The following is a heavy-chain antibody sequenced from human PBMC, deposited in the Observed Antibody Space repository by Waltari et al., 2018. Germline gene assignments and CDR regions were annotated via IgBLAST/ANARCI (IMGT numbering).Heavy chain of an antibody. D-gene: IGHD1-26*01. V-gene: IGHV4-39*01. J-gene: IGHJ5*02. CDR1: GDSINRSTYY. Sequence: QFQLQESGPGLVKPSETLSLTCSGSGDSINRSTYYWAWIRQPPGKGLESIGSIFYSGSTYHNPSLKSRVTMSVDTSRNEFYLKLKSVTAADTATYYCARLTVVGATRWFEPWGQGTQVSVSS. CDR2: IFYSGST. CDR3: ARLTVVGATRWFEP.